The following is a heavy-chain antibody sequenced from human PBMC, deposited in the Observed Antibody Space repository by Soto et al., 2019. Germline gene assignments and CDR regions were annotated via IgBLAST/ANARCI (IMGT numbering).Heavy chain of an antibody. V-gene: IGHV6-1*01. CDR1: GDSVSSNGAA. J-gene: IGHJ4*02. CDR2: TYYRSKWYT. CDR3: VRDRPSYGDCFDY. Sequence: SQTLSLTCAISGDSVSSNGAAWNWIRQSPPRGLEWLGRTYYRSKWYTDYAESVKSRINVSPDTSENQFSLHLNSVTPEDSAVYYCVRDRPSYGDCFDYWGQGTLVTVSS. D-gene: IGHD4-17*01.